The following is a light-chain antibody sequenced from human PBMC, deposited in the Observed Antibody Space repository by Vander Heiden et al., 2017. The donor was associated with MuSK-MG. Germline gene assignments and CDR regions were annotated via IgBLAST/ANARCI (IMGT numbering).Light chain of an antibody. CDR1: QTVSRY. J-gene: IGKJ2*01. V-gene: IGKV1-39*01. CDR2: GAS. Sequence: EIHVPQSPSPLSASVRDSLPLPRRASQTVSRYLSWYRQKPGKAPSLLIFGASTLQSGVPSRFSGSGSGTDFTLTINSLQPEDFATYYCQQAFSTLFTFGQGTHLEIK. CDR3: QQAFSTLFT.